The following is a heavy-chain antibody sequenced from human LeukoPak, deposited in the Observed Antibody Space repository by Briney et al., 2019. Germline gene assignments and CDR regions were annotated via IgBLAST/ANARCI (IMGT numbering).Heavy chain of an antibody. V-gene: IGHV4-59*01. J-gene: IGHJ4*02. D-gene: IGHD3/OR15-3a*01. CDR2: MYYSGIS. CDR3: ARDRNNFWTGFYPLLDC. CDR1: GGSISSYY. Sequence: SETLSLTCTVSGGSISSYYWSWIRQPPGKGLEWIGYMYYSGISKYNPSLKSRVTISVDTSKNQFSLELSSVTAADTAVYYCARDRNNFWTGFYPLLDCWGQGTLVTVSS.